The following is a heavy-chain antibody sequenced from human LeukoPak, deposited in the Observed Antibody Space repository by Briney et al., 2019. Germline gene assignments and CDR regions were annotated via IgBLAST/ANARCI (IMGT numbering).Heavy chain of an antibody. J-gene: IGHJ4*02. D-gene: IGHD3-22*01. CDR1: GGSISSNSYY. Sequence: SETLSLTCTVSGGSISSNSYYWGWIRQPPGKGLEWIGSIYYSGSTYYNPSLKGRVTISVDTSKNQFSLKLSSVTAADTAVYYCARHYYDSSGYYPGAIDYWGQGTLVTVSS. V-gene: IGHV4-39*01. CDR3: ARHYYDSSGYYPGAIDY. CDR2: IYYSGST.